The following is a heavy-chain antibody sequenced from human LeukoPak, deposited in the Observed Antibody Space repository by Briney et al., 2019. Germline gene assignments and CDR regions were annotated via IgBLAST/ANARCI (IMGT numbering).Heavy chain of an antibody. J-gene: IGHJ4*02. CDR2: ISAHNGNT. Sequence: ASVKVSCKASGYTFISYGISWVRQAPGQGLEWMGWISAHNGNTNSAQKLQGRVTMTTDTATSTAYMELRSLRSDDTAVYYCARVMITFGRIIVYFDYWGQGTRVTVSS. CDR1: GYTFISYG. CDR3: ARVMITFGRIIVYFDY. V-gene: IGHV1-18*01. D-gene: IGHD3-16*02.